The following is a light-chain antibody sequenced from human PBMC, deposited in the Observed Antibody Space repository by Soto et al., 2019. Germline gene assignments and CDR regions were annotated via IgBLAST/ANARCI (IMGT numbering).Light chain of an antibody. V-gene: IGKV3-20*01. CDR2: RAS. CDR3: QQYGSSALT. CDR1: QSVSSDY. Sequence: EIVLTQSPGTLSLYPGERATLSCRASQSVSSDYLAWYQQKPGQNPKVLLYRASSRATGIPDRFGGSGSGTDFTLTISRLEPEDFAVYYCQQYGSSALTFGGGTQVAIK. J-gene: IGKJ4*01.